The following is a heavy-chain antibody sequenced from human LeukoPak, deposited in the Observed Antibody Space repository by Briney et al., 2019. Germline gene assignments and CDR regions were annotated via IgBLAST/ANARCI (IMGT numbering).Heavy chain of an antibody. D-gene: IGHD6-13*01. J-gene: IGHJ4*02. CDR1: GYTFTGYY. V-gene: IGHV1-2*02. CDR2: INPNSGGT. Sequence: ASVKVSCKASGYTFTGYYMHWVRQAPGQGLEWMGWINPNSGGTNYAQKFQGRVTMTSDMSTSTVYMELSSLRSEDTAVYYCAALGSAAGTSFDYWGQGTLVTVSS. CDR3: AALGSAAGTSFDY.